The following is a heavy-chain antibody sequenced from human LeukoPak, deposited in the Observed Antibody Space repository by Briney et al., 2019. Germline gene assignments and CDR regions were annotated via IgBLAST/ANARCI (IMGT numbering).Heavy chain of an antibody. CDR2: IYASGST. CDR1: GGSISNYY. Sequence: PSETLSLTCTVSGGSISNYYWSWIRQPAGKGLEWIGRIYASGSTNYNPSLESRVTMSVDTSRNQFSLKLSSVTAADTAVYYCARARYYYGSGSDNCFDPWGQGTLVTVSS. CDR3: ARARYYYGSGSDNCFDP. J-gene: IGHJ5*02. D-gene: IGHD3-10*01. V-gene: IGHV4-4*07.